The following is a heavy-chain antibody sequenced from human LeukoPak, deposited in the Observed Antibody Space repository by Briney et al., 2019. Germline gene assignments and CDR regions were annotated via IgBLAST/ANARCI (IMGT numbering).Heavy chain of an antibody. CDR2: INSEGSST. Sequence: PGGSLRLSCAASGFTFSTYAMSWVRQAPGKGLEWVSGINSEGSSTSYADSVKGRFTVSRDNAKNTLYLQMKSLRAEDTAVYYCAREGWFGESDFDYWGQGTLVTVSS. V-gene: IGHV3-74*01. CDR1: GFTFSTYA. J-gene: IGHJ4*02. CDR3: AREGWFGESDFDY. D-gene: IGHD3-10*01.